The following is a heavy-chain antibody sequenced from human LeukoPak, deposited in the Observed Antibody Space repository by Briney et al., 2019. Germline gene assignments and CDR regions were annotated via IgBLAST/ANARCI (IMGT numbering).Heavy chain of an antibody. CDR3: AKDSAPSSSWDIIDY. J-gene: IGHJ4*02. Sequence: GGSLRLSYAASGFTFSSYGMHWVRQAPGKGLEWVAFIRYDGSNKYYADSVKGRFTISRDNSKNTLYLQMNSLRAEDTAVYYCAKDSAPSSSWDIIDYWGQGILVTVSS. V-gene: IGHV3-30*02. CDR2: IRYDGSNK. D-gene: IGHD6-13*01. CDR1: GFTFSSYG.